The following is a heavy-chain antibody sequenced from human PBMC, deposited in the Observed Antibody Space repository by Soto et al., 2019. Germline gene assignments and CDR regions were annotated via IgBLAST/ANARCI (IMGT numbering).Heavy chain of an antibody. J-gene: IGHJ6*02. Sequence: SETLSLTCTVSGGSISSGDYYWSWIRQPPGNGLEWIGYIYYSGGTYYNPSLKSRVTISVDTSKTLFSLKLSSVPAADTAVYYCARVTHDSSGYYYYYYGMDVWGQGTTVTVSS. D-gene: IGHD3-22*01. CDR3: ARVTHDSSGYYYYYYGMDV. V-gene: IGHV4-30-4*02. CDR1: GGSISSGDYY. CDR2: IYYSGGT.